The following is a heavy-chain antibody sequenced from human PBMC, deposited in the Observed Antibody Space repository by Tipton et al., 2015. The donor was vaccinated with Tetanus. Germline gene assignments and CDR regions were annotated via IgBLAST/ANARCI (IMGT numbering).Heavy chain of an antibody. CDR2: IYYSGST. CDR1: GASIKNSPYF. D-gene: IGHD1-7*01. J-gene: IGHJ6*01. Sequence: TLSLTCSVSGASIKNSPYFWNWIRHSPGKGLEWIGYIYYSGSTFYNPSLKSRVTMSVDTSKNQFSLNLTSVTAADTAVYYCARDRITGPTGRYYAMDVWGQGTTVTVSS. V-gene: IGHV4-30-4*01. CDR3: ARDRITGPTGRYYAMDV.